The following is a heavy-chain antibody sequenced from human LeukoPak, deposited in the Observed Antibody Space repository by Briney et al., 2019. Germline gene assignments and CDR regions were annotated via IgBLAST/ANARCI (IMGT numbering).Heavy chain of an antibody. CDR1: GFTFNNYA. V-gene: IGHV3-23*01. CDR2: ISSSGDIT. J-gene: IGHJ4*02. Sequence: GESLKISCAASGFTFNNYAMSWVRQAPGKGLEWVSAISSSGDITFYADSVKGRFTISRDNSRYTLYLQMNSLRAEDAAVYYCAKDRPNYYESNGHYYRLNGDYWGQGTLVTVSS. D-gene: IGHD3-22*01. CDR3: AKDRPNYYESNGHYYRLNGDY.